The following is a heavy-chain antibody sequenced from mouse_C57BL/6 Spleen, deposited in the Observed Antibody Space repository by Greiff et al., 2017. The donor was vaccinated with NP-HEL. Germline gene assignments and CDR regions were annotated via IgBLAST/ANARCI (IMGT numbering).Heavy chain of an antibody. J-gene: IGHJ4*01. CDR3: ARGGGNYRIWYAMDY. Sequence: QVQLKESGPELVKPGASVKISCKASGYTFTDYYINWVKQRPGQGLEWIGWIFPGSGSTYYNEKFKGKATLTVDKSSSTAYMLLSSLTSEDSAVYFCARGGGNYRIWYAMDYWGQGTSVTVSS. D-gene: IGHD2-1*01. CDR2: IFPGSGST. CDR1: GYTFTDYY. V-gene: IGHV1-75*01.